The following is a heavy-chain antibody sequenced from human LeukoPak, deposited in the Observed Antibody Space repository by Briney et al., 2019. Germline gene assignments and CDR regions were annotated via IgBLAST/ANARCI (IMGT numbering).Heavy chain of an antibody. Sequence: PGGSLRLSCTASGFTFSRYWMTWVRQAPGKGLEWVANIKQDGSEKYYVDSVKGRFTISRDNAKNSLYLQMSSLRAEDTAVYYCASRITIFGLVIAKDVCDIWGQGTMVTVSS. V-gene: IGHV3-7*01. CDR2: IKQDGSEK. D-gene: IGHD3-3*01. CDR3: ASRITIFGLVIAKDVCDI. CDR1: GFTFSRYW. J-gene: IGHJ3*02.